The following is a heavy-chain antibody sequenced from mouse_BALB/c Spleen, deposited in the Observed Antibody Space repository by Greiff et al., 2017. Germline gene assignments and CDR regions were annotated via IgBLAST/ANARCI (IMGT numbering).Heavy chain of an antibody. CDR1: GFSLTGYG. V-gene: IGHV2-9*02. D-gene: IGHD1-3*01. CDR2: IWAGGST. CDR3: AREGLTFYYAMDY. J-gene: IGHJ4*01. Sequence: VKLVESGPGLVAPSQSLSITCTVSGFSLTGYGVNWVRQPPGKGLEWLGVIWAGGSTNYNSALMSRLSISKDNSKSQVFLKMNSLQTDDTAMYYCAREGLTFYYAMDYWGQGTSVTVSS.